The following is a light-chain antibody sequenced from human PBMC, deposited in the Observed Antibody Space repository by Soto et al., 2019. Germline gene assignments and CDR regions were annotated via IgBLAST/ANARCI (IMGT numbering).Light chain of an antibody. Sequence: QSFPAQPPPGTGCTCRWTTISLTRTSNDVGSYNLVSWYQQHPGKAPKLMIYEGSKRPSGVSNRFSGSKSGNTASLTISGLQAEDEADYYCCSYAGSSTPNYVFGTGTKVTVL. CDR2: EGS. CDR1: SNDVGSYNL. V-gene: IGLV2-23*01. CDR3: CSYAGSSTPNYV. J-gene: IGLJ1*01.